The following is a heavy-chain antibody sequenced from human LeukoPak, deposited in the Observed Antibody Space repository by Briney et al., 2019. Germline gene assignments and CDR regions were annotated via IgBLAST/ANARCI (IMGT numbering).Heavy chain of an antibody. CDR3: ARERGTYYDSSRYSFDY. J-gene: IGHJ4*02. CDR1: GYTFTSYY. CDR2: INPRGGST. D-gene: IGHD3-22*01. Sequence: ASVKVSCKASGYTFTSYYMPWVRQAPGQGLEWMGIINPRGGSTSYAQKFQGRVTMTRDPSTNTVYMELSSLSSEDTAVYYCARERGTYYDSSRYSFDYWGQGTLVTVSS. V-gene: IGHV1-46*01.